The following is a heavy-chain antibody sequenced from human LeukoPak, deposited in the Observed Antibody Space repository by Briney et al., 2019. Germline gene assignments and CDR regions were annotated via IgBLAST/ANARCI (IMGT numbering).Heavy chain of an antibody. Sequence: PGGSLRLPCAASGFTFSSYAMHWVRQAPGKGLEWVAVISYDGNNKYYADSVKGRFTISRDNSKNTLYLQMNSLRAEDTAVYYCAKPHFDSWGQGTLVTVSS. J-gene: IGHJ4*02. V-gene: IGHV3-30*04. CDR2: ISYDGNNK. CDR3: AKPHFDS. CDR1: GFTFSSYA.